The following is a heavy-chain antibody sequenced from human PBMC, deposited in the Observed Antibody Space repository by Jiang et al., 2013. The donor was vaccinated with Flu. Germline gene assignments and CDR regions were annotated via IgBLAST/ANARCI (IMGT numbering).Heavy chain of an antibody. CDR2: ISYDGSNK. Sequence: LLESGGGVVQPGRSLRLSCAASGFTFSSYAMHWVRQAPGKGLEWVAVISYDGSNKYYADSVKGRFTISRDNSKNTLYLQMNSLRAEDTAVYYCARATRGSYYTFDYWGQGTLVTVSS. D-gene: IGHD1-26*01. CDR3: ARATRGSYYTFDY. J-gene: IGHJ4*02. V-gene: IGHV3-30*04. CDR1: GFTFSSYA.